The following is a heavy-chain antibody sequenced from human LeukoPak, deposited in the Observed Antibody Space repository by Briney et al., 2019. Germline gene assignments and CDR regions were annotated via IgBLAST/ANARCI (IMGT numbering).Heavy chain of an antibody. CDR1: GFTFSDYY. V-gene: IGHV3-11*01. D-gene: IGHD4-17*01. CDR3: ARVENDYGDYVYGMDV. CDR2: ISSSGSTI. Sequence: GGSLRLSCAASGFTFSDYYMSWIRQAPGKGLEWVSYISSSGSTIYYANSVKGRFTISRDNAKNSLYLQMNSLRAEDTAVYYCARVENDYGDYVYGMDVWGQGTTVTVSS. J-gene: IGHJ6*02.